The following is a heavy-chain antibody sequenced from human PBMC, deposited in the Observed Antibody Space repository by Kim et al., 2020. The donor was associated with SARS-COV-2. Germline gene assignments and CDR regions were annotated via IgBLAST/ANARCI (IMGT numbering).Heavy chain of an antibody. CDR3: ASAYWGYTYDRSGLEMGY. CDR2: INSDGSTT. D-gene: IGHD3-22*01. V-gene: IGHV3-74*01. Sequence: PGGSLRLSCAASGLTFRSYWMHWVRLAPGKGLVWVSSINSDGSTTYYADSVKGRFTISRDNTKNTVFLQMNSLKADDAALYYCASAYWGYTYDRSGLEMGYWGQGTLVTVPS. CDR1: GLTFRSYW. J-gene: IGHJ4*02.